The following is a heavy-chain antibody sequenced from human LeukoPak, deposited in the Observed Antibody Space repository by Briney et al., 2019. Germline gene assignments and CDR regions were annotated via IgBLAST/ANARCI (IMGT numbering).Heavy chain of an antibody. D-gene: IGHD1-20*01. CDR3: AREWITGTGRWFDP. J-gene: IGHJ5*02. CDR1: GFTFSSYG. CDR2: ISNNGGYK. V-gene: IGHV3-33*01. Sequence: GGSLRLSCATSGFTFSSYGFHWVRQAPGKGLEWVAVISNNGGYKHYTDSVKGRFTISRDNSKNTLYLQMNSLRADDTAVYYCAREWITGTGRWFDPWGQGTLVTVSS.